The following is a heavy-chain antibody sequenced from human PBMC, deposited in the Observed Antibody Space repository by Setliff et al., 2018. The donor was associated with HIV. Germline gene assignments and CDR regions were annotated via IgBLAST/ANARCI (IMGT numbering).Heavy chain of an antibody. CDR3: ARGGYSAEYFQH. CDR1: GGSISSGSYY. J-gene: IGHJ1*01. Sequence: PSETLSLTCTVSGGSISSGSYYWSWIRQPAGKGLEWIGRIYTSGSTNYNPSLKSRVTIPADTSKNQFSLKLSSVTAADTAVYYCARGGYSAEYFQHWGQGTLVTVSS. CDR2: IYTSGST. V-gene: IGHV4-61*02. D-gene: IGHD3-22*01.